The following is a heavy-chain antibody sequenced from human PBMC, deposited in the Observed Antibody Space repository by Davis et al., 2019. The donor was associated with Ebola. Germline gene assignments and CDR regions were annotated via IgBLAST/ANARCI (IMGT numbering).Heavy chain of an antibody. CDR2: ISYDGSNK. Sequence: GESLKISCAASGFTFSSYGMHWVRQAPGKGLEWVAVISYDGSNKYYADSVKGRFTISRDNSKNTLYLQMNSLRAEDTAVYYCARPIDYGGNAPSDWGQGTLVTVSS. J-gene: IGHJ4*02. CDR1: GFTFSSYG. D-gene: IGHD4-23*01. V-gene: IGHV3-30*03. CDR3: ARPIDYGGNAPSD.